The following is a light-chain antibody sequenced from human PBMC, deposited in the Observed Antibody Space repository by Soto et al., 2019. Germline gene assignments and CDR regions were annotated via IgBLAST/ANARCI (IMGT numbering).Light chain of an antibody. Sequence: QSVLTQPPSASGTPGQRVTISCSGSSSNIGSNTVNWYQQLPGTAPKLLIYSNNQRPSGVPDRFSKSGTSASLAISGLQSEDEADYYCAAWDDSLNALFGGGTKLTVL. J-gene: IGLJ2*01. CDR1: SSNIGSNT. CDR2: SNN. CDR3: AAWDDSLNAL. V-gene: IGLV1-44*01.